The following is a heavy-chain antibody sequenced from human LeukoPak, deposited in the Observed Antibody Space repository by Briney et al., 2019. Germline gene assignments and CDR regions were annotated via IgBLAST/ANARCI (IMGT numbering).Heavy chain of an antibody. CDR1: GFTFDDYT. V-gene: IGHV3-43*01. CDR2: ITWDSGTT. J-gene: IGHJ4*02. Sequence: GGSLRLSCAASGFTFDDYTMHWVRQAPGKSLEWVSLITWDSGTTYYKDSVKGRFTISRDNSKNSLYSQMNSLRTEDTALYYCAKGYSSGWYPFDYWGQGTLVTVSS. D-gene: IGHD6-19*01. CDR3: AKGYSSGWYPFDY.